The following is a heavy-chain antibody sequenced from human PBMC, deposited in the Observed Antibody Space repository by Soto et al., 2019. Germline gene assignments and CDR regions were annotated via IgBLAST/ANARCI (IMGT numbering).Heavy chain of an antibody. Sequence: GGSLRLSCAASGFTFSSYWMSWVRQAPGKGLEWVANIKQDGSEKYYVDSVKGRFTISRDNAKNSLYLQMNSLRAEDTAVYYWARESLYGSGSFFDYWGQGTLVTVSS. J-gene: IGHJ4*02. CDR1: GFTFSSYW. CDR2: IKQDGSEK. V-gene: IGHV3-7*01. CDR3: ARESLYGSGSFFDY. D-gene: IGHD3-10*01.